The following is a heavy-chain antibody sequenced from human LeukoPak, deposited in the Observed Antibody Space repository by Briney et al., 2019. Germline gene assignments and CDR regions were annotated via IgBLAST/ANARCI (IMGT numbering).Heavy chain of an antibody. CDR2: INPNSGGT. J-gene: IGHJ4*02. CDR1: GYTFTGYY. V-gene: IGHV1-2*06. D-gene: IGHD6-13*01. CDR3: AGSSSWYVIDY. Sequence: GASVKVSCKASGYTFTGYYMHWVRQAPGQGLEWMGRINPNSGGTNYAQRFQGRVTMTRDTSISTAYMELSRLRSDDTAVYYCAGSSSWYVIDYWGQGTLVTVSS.